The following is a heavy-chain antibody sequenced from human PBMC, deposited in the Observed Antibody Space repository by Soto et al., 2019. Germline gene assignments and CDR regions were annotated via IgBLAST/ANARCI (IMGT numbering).Heavy chain of an antibody. D-gene: IGHD3-22*01. Sequence: LSLTCAVSGGSISSGGYSWSWIRQPPGKGLEWIGYIYHSGSTYYNPSLKSRVTISVDTPKNQFSLKVNSVTAADTAVYYSARIYDSSGYYEFDYWGQGTLVTVYS. J-gene: IGHJ4*02. V-gene: IGHV4-30-2*01. CDR2: IYHSGST. CDR3: ARIYDSSGYYEFDY. CDR1: GGSISSGGYS.